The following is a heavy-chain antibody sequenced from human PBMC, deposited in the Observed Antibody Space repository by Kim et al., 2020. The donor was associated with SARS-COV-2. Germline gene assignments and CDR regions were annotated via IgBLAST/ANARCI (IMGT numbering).Heavy chain of an antibody. D-gene: IGHD1-26*01. J-gene: IGHJ4*02. CDR1: GFTFSSYG. CDR3: AKDPSQLMGATDY. CDR2: ISYDGSNK. V-gene: IGHV3-30*18. Sequence: GGSLRLSCAASGFTFSSYGMHWVRQAPGKGLEWVAVISYDGSNKYYADSVKGRFTISRDNSKNTLYLQMNSLRAEDTAVYYCAKDPSQLMGATDYWGQGTLVTVSS.